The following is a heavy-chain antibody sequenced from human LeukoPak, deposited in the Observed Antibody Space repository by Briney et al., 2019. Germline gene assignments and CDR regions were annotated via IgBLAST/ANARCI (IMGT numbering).Heavy chain of an antibody. CDR2: ISSGSSTI. Sequence: GGSLRLSCAASGFIFSTYSMNWVRQAPGKGLEWSSYISSGSSTIYYTDSVRGRFTISRDNAKNSLYLQMNNLRAEDTAVYYCARDSPRFSYWGQGTLVAVSS. CDR3: ARDSPRFSY. D-gene: IGHD3-10*01. CDR1: GFIFSTYS. J-gene: IGHJ4*02. V-gene: IGHV3-48*01.